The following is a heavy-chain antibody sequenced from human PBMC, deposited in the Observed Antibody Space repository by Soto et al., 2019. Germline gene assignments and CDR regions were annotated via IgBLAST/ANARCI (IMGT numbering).Heavy chain of an antibody. V-gene: IGHV4-30-2*01. CDR2: MYHSGTF. CDR1: GGSIGGVGYS. CDR3: ARAQFYSGSGNYNNLMFDA. Sequence: SETLSLTCAVSGGSIGGVGYSWSWIRQPPGGGLEWIGYMYHSGTFLKSPSLKTRLTMSLDMSKNQFSLTLNSMTAADTAVYYCARAQFYSGSGNYNNLMFDAWGQGIQVTVSS. J-gene: IGHJ5*02. D-gene: IGHD3-10*01.